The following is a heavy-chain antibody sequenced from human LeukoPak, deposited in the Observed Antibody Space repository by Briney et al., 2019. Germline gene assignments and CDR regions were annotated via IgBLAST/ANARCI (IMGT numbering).Heavy chain of an antibody. D-gene: IGHD5-24*01. CDR3: ARVRRWIQPHLIFDY. CDR1: GGSFSGYY. Sequence: PSETLSLTCAVYGGSFSGYYWSWIRQPPGKGLEWMGEINHSGSTNYNPSLKSLATISVDTSKNQFSLKLSSVTAADTAVYYCARVRRWIQPHLIFDYWGQGTLATVSS. V-gene: IGHV4-34*01. J-gene: IGHJ4*02. CDR2: INHSGST.